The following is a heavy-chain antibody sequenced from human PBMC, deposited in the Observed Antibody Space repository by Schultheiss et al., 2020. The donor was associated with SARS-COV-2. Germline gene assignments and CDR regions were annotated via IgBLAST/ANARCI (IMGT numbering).Heavy chain of an antibody. D-gene: IGHD3-3*01. CDR1: GYSFTSYW. CDR2: IYPGDSDT. CDR3: ARHYYDFWTGRKYYYYGMDV. Sequence: GGSLRLSCKGSGYSFTSYWTGWVRQMPGKGLEWMGIIYPGDSDTRYSPSFQGQVTISADKSISTAYLQWSSLKASDTAMYYCARHYYDFWTGRKYYYYGMDVWGQGTTVTVSS. J-gene: IGHJ6*02. V-gene: IGHV5-51*01.